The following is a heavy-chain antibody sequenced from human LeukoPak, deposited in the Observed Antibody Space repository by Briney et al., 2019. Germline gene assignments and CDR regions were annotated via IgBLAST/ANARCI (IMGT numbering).Heavy chain of an antibody. CDR2: ISGSGGST. CDR1: GFTFSSYA. CDR3: AKLLYYYDSSGYYFDY. D-gene: IGHD3-22*01. V-gene: IGHV3-23*01. Sequence: PGGSLRLSCAASGFTFSSYAISWVRQAPGKGLEWVSAISGSGGSTYYADSVKGRFTISRDNSKNTLYLQMNGLRAEDTAVYYCAKLLYYYDSSGYYFDYWGQGTLVTVSS. J-gene: IGHJ4*02.